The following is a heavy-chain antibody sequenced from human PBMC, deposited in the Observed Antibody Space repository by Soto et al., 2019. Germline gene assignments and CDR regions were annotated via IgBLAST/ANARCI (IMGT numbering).Heavy chain of an antibody. CDR2: IYYSGST. CDR3: AGGYCSSSSCSSHDY. J-gene: IGHJ4*02. V-gene: IGHV4-59*01. CDR1: GGSISSYY. D-gene: IGHD2-2*01. Sequence: QVQLQESGPGLVKPSETLSLTCTVSGGSISSYYWSWIRQPPGKGLEWIGYIYYSGSTNYNPSLKSRVAISVDTSKNQCSLKLSSVTAADTAVYYCAGGYCSSSSCSSHDYWGQGTLVTVSS.